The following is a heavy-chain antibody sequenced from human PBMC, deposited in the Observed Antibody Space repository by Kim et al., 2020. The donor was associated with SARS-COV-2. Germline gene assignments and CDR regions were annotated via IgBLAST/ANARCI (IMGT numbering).Heavy chain of an antibody. CDR3: ARESYGSRTNWFDP. CDR2: IYYSGST. D-gene: IGHD3-10*01. V-gene: IGHV4-59*01. J-gene: IGHJ5*02. Sequence: SETLSLTCTVSGGSISSYYWSWIRQPPGKGLEWIGYIYYSGSTNYNPSLKSRVTISVDTSKNQFSLKLSSVTAADTAVYYCARESYGSRTNWFDPWGQGTLVTVSS. CDR1: GGSISSYY.